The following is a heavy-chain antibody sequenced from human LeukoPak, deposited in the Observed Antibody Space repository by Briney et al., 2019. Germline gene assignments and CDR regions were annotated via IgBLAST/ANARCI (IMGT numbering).Heavy chain of an antibody. J-gene: IGHJ5*02. CDR2: ISSSGSTI. CDR1: GFTFSSYE. D-gene: IGHD3-22*01. V-gene: IGHV3-48*03. CDR3: ARGQGYYEINWFDP. Sequence: GGSLRLSCAASGFTFSSYEMNWVRQAPGKGLEWVSYISSSGSTIYYADSVKGRFTISRDNAKNSLYLQLNSLRAEDTAVYYCARGQGYYEINWFDPWGQGTLVTVSS.